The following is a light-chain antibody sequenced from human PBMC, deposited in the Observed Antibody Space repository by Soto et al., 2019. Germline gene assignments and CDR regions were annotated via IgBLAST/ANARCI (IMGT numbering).Light chain of an antibody. CDR1: QGISSY. V-gene: IGKV1-8*01. CDR2: AAS. Sequence: AIRLTQSPSYLSTFSGDRVNITCRASQGISSYVAWYQQKPGKAPKLLIDAASTLQSGVPSRFSGSGSGTDFTLTISCLQPEDFATYYCQQYYSYPWTFGQGTKVDIK. CDR3: QQYYSYPWT. J-gene: IGKJ1*01.